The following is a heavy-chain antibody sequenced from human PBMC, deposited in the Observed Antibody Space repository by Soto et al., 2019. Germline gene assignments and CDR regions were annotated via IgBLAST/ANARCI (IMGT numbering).Heavy chain of an antibody. CDR2: IDPSDSYT. D-gene: IGHD6-13*01. CDR3: ASSPLERYSISSGDY. J-gene: IGHJ4*02. V-gene: IGHV5-10-1*01. Sequence: PGESLKISCKDSGYSFTSYWISWVRQMPGKGLEWMGRIDPSDSYTNYSPSFQGHVTISADKSISTAYLQWSSLKASDTAMYYCASSPLERYSISSGDYWGQGTLVTVSS. CDR1: GYSFTSYW.